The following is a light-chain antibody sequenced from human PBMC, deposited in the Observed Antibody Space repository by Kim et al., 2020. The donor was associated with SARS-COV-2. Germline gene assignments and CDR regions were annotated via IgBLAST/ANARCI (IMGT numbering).Light chain of an antibody. CDR2: QDS. CDR3: QAWDSSTVI. J-gene: IGLJ2*01. CDR1: KLGDKY. Sequence: VSPGQTASITCSGDKLGDKYACWYQQKPGQSPVLVIYQDSKRPSGIPERFSGSNSGNTATLTISGTQAMDEADYYCQAWDSSTVIFGGGTQLTVL. V-gene: IGLV3-1*01.